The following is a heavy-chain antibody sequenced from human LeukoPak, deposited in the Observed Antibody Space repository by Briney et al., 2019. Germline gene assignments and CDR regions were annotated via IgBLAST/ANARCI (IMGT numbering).Heavy chain of an antibody. CDR2: ISSSSSYI. CDR1: GFTFSSYS. Sequence: PGGSLRLSCAASGFTFSSYSMNWVRQAPGKGLEWVSSISSSSSYIYYADSVKGRFTISRDNAKNSLYLQMNSLRAEDTAVYYCARITTRIAAREQEFDYWGQGTLVTVSS. CDR3: ARITTRIAAREQEFDY. V-gene: IGHV3-21*01. D-gene: IGHD6-6*01. J-gene: IGHJ4*02.